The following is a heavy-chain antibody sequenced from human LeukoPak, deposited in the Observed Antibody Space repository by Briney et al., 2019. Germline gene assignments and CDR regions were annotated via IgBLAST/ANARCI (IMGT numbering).Heavy chain of an antibody. Sequence: PSETLSLTCTVSGGSISSYYWSWIRQPPGKGLEWIGYIYYSGSTNYNPSLKSRVTISVDTSKNQFSLKLNSVTAAGTAVYYCAGGGDSGGYYYPMFDCWGRGTLVTVSS. CDR1: GGSISSYY. CDR2: IYYSGST. V-gene: IGHV4-59*01. D-gene: IGHD3-22*01. J-gene: IGHJ4*02. CDR3: AGGGDSGGYYYPMFDC.